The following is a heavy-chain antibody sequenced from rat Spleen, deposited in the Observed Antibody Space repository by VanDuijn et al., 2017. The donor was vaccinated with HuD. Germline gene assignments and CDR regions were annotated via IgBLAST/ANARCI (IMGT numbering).Heavy chain of an antibody. CDR2: ITHIGGTS. V-gene: IGHV5-7*01. J-gene: IGHJ2*01. CDR1: GFTFSDYN. Sequence: EVQLVESGGGLVQPGRSLKLSCAASGFTFSDYNMAWVRQAPGKGLEWVATITHIGGTSYYPDSVKGRFTISREDGRSTLYLQMNSLRSEDTAMYYCARTTYDYFDYWGQGV. D-gene: IGHD2-1*01. CDR3: ARTTYDYFDY.